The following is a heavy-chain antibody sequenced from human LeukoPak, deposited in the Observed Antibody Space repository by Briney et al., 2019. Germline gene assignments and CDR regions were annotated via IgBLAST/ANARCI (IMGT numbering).Heavy chain of an antibody. J-gene: IGHJ4*02. CDR2: MNPNSGNT. D-gene: IGHD3-10*01. V-gene: IGHV1-8*01. CDR1: GYTFINYE. CDR3: ARERPQILFGELPFDY. Sequence: ASVKVSCKASGYTFINYEINWVGQATGQGLEWMGWMNPNSGNTGYAQKFQGRVTMTRNTSISTAYIELRSLRSDDTAVYYCARERPQILFGELPFDYWVRGSLVTVSS.